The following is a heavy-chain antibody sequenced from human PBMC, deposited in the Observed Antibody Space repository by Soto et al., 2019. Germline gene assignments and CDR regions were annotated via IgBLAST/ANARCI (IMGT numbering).Heavy chain of an antibody. V-gene: IGHV4-34*01. D-gene: IGHD3-16*01. J-gene: IGHJ3*02. Sequence: QVQLQQWGAGRLKPSETLSLTCAVYGGSFSGYYWSWIRQPPGKGLEWIGEINHSGSTNYNPSLKSRVTISVDTSKNQFSLKLSSVTAADTAVYYCASYDYVWGSSLDAFDIWGQGTMVTVSS. CDR1: GGSFSGYY. CDR2: INHSGST. CDR3: ASYDYVWGSSLDAFDI.